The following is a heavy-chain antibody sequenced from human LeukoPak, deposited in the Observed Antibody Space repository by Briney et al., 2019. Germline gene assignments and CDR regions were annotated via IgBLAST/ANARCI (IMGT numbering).Heavy chain of an antibody. D-gene: IGHD6-6*01. V-gene: IGHV3-23*01. J-gene: IGHJ4*02. CDR1: GFTFSSRA. Sequence: GGSLRLSCAASGFTFSSRAMSWVRQAPGKGLEWVSAISGSGGSTYYADSVKGRFTISRDNSKNSLYLQMNSLRAEDTAVYYCARDLVLGIAARSGEDYFDYWGQGTLVTVSS. CDR2: ISGSGGST. CDR3: ARDLVLGIAARSGEDYFDY.